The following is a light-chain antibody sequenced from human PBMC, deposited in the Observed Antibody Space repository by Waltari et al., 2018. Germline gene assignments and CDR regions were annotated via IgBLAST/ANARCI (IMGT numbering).Light chain of an antibody. J-gene: IGLJ3*02. CDR2: DVS. CDR1: SSDVGGYNY. Sequence: QSALTQPASVSGSPGQSITISCTGTSSDVGGYNYFSWYQQHPGKDPKLMIYDVSNRPSGVSNRFSGSKSGNTASLTISGLQAEDEADYYCSSYTSSLWVFGGGTKLTVL. CDR3: SSYTSSLWV. V-gene: IGLV2-14*03.